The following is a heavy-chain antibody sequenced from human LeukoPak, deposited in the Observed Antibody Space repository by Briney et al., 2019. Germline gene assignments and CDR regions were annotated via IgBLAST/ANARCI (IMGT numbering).Heavy chain of an antibody. D-gene: IGHD1-14*01. CDR3: ARGEPVDY. CDR1: GGSISSYY. CDR2: SYYSGIT. Sequence: SETLSLTCTVSGGSISSYYWSWIRQSPGKGLEWIGYSYYSGITSYNPFLKSRVTMSVDKSKNQFSLKVNSVTAADTAVYYCARGEPVDYWGQGTLVTVSS. J-gene: IGHJ4*02. V-gene: IGHV4-59*01.